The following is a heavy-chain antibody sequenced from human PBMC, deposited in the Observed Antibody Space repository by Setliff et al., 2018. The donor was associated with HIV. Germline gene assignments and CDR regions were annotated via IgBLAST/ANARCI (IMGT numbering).Heavy chain of an antibody. CDR1: GYTCTTYH. CDR3: TRNLYYYASGIHFGVY. D-gene: IGHD3-10*01. Sequence: ASVKVSCKASGYTCTTYHMHWLRQAPGQGLEWMGIINPKNRSTTYAQRFQDRVTMTSDTSTNTFYMELSSLKSEDTAVYYCTRNLYYYASGIHFGVYWGQGTPVTVSS. V-gene: IGHV1-46*01. J-gene: IGHJ4*02. CDR2: INPKNRST.